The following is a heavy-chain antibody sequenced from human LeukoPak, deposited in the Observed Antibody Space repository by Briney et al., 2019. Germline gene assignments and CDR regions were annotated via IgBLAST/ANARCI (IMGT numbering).Heavy chain of an antibody. J-gene: IGHJ4*02. CDR3: AHRRSGYNFNDGDFDY. V-gene: IGHV2-5*02. D-gene: IGHD3-22*01. CDR2: IYRDDDK. CDR1: GFSLSTSGVG. Sequence: SGPTLVNPTQTLTLTCTFSGFSLSTSGVGVGWIRQPPGKALEWLALIYRDDDKRHNPFLKSRLTITKDTSKNQVVLTMTNMDPVDTATYYCAHRRSGYNFNDGDFDYWGQGTLVTVSS.